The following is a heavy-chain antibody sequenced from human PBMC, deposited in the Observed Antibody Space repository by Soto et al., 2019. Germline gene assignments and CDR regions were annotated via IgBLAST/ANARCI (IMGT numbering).Heavy chain of an antibody. CDR3: AKGGYCSGGSCHYFDY. Sequence: QVQLVVSGGGVVQPGRSLRLSCAASGFTFSSYGMHWVRQAPGKGLEWVAVISYDGSNKYYADSVKGRFTISRDNSKNTLYLQMNSLRAEDTAVYYCAKGGYCSGGSCHYFDYWGQGTLVTVSS. CDR1: GFTFSSYG. CDR2: ISYDGSNK. D-gene: IGHD2-15*01. J-gene: IGHJ4*02. V-gene: IGHV3-30*18.